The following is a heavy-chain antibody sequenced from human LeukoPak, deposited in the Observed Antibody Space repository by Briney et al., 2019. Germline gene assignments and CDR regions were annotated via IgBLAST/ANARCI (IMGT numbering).Heavy chain of an antibody. D-gene: IGHD6-13*01. CDR2: INSDGSST. V-gene: IGHV3-74*01. CDR1: GFTFSSYW. CDR3: ARGIVAAGNIDY. J-gene: IGHJ4*02. Sequence: GGSLRLSCAASGFTFSSYWMHWVRQAPGKGLVWVSRINSDGSSTSYADSVKGRFTISRDNAKNTLYLQMNSLRAEDTAVYYCARGIVAAGNIDYWGQGTLVTVSS.